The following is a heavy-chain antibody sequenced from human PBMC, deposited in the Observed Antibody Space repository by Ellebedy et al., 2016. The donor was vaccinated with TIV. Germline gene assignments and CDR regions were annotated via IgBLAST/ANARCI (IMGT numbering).Heavy chain of an antibody. D-gene: IGHD3-10*01. Sequence: ASVKVSCXASGNTFAKFGITWVRQAPGQGLEWMGWISPYNGNTDYAQNLQSRVTMTTDSSTSTAYMEMRSLRSDDTAIYYCARRGRDGSGRSWFDPWGQGTLVTVSS. J-gene: IGHJ5*02. CDR2: ISPYNGNT. V-gene: IGHV1-18*01. CDR1: GNTFAKFG. CDR3: ARRGRDGSGRSWFDP.